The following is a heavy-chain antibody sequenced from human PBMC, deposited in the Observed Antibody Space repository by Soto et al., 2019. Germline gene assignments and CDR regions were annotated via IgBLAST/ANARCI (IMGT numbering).Heavy chain of an antibody. CDR2: INPNSGGT. J-gene: IGHJ6*02. CDR1: GYTFTGYY. V-gene: IGHV1-2*04. D-gene: IGHD3-3*01. CDR3: ARGVSYDFWSGYYTGGHYYYYGMDV. Sequence: ASVKVSCKASGYTFTGYYMHWVRQAPGQGLEWMGWINPNSGGTNYAQKFQGWVTMTRDTSISTAYMELSRLRSDDTAVYYCARGVSYDFWSGYYTGGHYYYYGMDVWGQGXTVTVYS.